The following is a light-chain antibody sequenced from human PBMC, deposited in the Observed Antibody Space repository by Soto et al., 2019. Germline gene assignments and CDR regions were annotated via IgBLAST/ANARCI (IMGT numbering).Light chain of an antibody. CDR3: CSYAGNGAWV. Sequence: QSALTQPASVSGSPGQSITISCTGASSDVGDYSYVSWYQHHPGQAPELLIYEVNRRPSGVSDRFSGSKSGNTASLTISGLQAEDEGDFFCCSYAGNGAWVFGGGTKLTVL. V-gene: IGLV2-14*01. J-gene: IGLJ3*02. CDR1: SSDVGDYSY. CDR2: EVN.